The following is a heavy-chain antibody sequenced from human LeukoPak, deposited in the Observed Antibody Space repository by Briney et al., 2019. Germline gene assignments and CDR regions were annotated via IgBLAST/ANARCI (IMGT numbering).Heavy chain of an antibody. D-gene: IGHD5-18*01. J-gene: IGHJ4*02. V-gene: IGHV3-33*01. Sequence: GGSLRLSRAASGFTFSSYGMNWVRQAPGKGLEWVAIIWNDGSQKYYADSVKGRFTISRDNSKNTLYLQMDSLRAEDTAIYYCARDRGGFSYGDDWGQGTLVTVSS. CDR2: IWNDGSQK. CDR1: GFTFSSYG. CDR3: ARDRGGFSYGDD.